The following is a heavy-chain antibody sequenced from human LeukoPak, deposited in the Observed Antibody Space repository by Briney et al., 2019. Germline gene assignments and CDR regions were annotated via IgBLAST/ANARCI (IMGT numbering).Heavy chain of an antibody. J-gene: IGHJ4*02. V-gene: IGHV4-39*01. CDR3: ARQGGWRSITMVRGVITPIDY. CDR1: GASFSSDDQY. Sequence: SETLSLTCTVSGASFSSDDQYWNWIRQSPGKGLEWIGSIHPSGMLYNNPSLESRVTISVDTSKNQFSLKLSSVTAADTAVYYCARQGGWRSITMVRGVITPIDYWGQGTLVTVSS. D-gene: IGHD3-10*01. CDR2: IHPSGML.